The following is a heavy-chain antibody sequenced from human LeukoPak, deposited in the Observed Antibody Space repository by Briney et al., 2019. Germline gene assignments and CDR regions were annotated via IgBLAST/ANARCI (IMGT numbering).Heavy chain of an antibody. V-gene: IGHV4-59*08. CDR2: IYYSGST. Sequence: SETLSLTCTVSGGSISSYYWSWIRQPPGKGLEWIGYIYYSGSTNYNPSLKSRVTISVDTSKNQFSLKLSSVTAADTAVYYCARIKWELPGGFDYWGQGTLATVSS. D-gene: IGHD1-26*01. CDR3: ARIKWELPGGFDY. CDR1: GGSISSYY. J-gene: IGHJ4*02.